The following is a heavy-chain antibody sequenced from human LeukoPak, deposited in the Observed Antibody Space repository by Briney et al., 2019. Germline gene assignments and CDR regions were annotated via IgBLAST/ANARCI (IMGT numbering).Heavy chain of an antibody. CDR1: GFTFSSYA. CDR2: ISYDGSNK. V-gene: IGHV3-30*04. D-gene: IGHD5-18*01. CDR3: AREGGYSYGYG. J-gene: IGHJ4*02. Sequence: GGSLRLSCAASGFTFSSYAMSWVRQAPGKGLEWVAVISYDGSNKYYADSVKGRFTISRDNSKNTLYLQMNSLRAEDTAVYYCAREGGYSYGYGWGQGTLVTVSS.